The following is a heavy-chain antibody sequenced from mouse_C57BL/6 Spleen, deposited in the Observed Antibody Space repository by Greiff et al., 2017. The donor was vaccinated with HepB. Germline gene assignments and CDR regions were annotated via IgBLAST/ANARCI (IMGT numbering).Heavy chain of an antibody. J-gene: IGHJ4*01. V-gene: IGHV5-9-1*02. Sequence: EVQGVESGEGLVKPGGSLKLSCAASGFTFSSYAMSWVRQTPEKRLEWVAYISSGGDYIYYADTVKGRFTISRGNARNTLYLQMSSLKSEDTAMYYCTRNYYGSSSYAMDYWGQGTSVTVSS. CDR1: GFTFSSYA. D-gene: IGHD1-1*01. CDR3: TRNYYGSSSYAMDY. CDR2: ISSGGDYI.